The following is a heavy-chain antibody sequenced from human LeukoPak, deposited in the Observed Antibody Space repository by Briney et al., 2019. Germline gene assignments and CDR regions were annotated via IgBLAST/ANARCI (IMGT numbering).Heavy chain of an antibody. CDR2: ITYDGYYK. D-gene: IGHD3-10*01. J-gene: IGHJ4*02. CDR1: GFSFTSYG. V-gene: IGHV3-30*03. Sequence: GTSLRLSCAASGFSFTSYGMHWVRQAPGKGLEWVALITYDGYYKYYSDSVKGRFTISRDNSKDTLYLQMNSLRAEDTAVYYCARSREHGSGSYDSYYFDYWGQGTLVTVSS. CDR3: ARSREHGSGSYDSYYFDY.